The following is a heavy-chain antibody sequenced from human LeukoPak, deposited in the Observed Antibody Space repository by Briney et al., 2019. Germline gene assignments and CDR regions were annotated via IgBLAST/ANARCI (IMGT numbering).Heavy chain of an antibody. D-gene: IGHD1-26*01. CDR2: INPNTGNT. CDR1: GYTFTDYY. Sequence: ASVKVSCKASGYTFTDYYLHWVRQAPGQRLEWMGWINPNTGNTEYAQNFQGRVTMTRDTSVSTVYMELSSLRSDDTAVFYCAREWELRLFDYWGQGTLVTVSS. V-gene: IGHV1-2*02. CDR3: AREWELRLFDY. J-gene: IGHJ4*02.